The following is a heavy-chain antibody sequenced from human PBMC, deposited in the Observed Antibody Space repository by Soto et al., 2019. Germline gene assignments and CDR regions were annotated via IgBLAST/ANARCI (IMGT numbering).Heavy chain of an antibody. CDR3: WAPTYYDFWSGYYNFDY. J-gene: IGHJ4*02. Sequence: GSLRLSCAASGFTFSNYDMIWVRQATGKGLEWVSAIGSAGDTYYADSVRGRFTISRDNSKNTLYLQMNSLRAEDTAVYYCWAPTYYDFWSGYYNFDYWGQGTLVTVSS. CDR2: IGSAGDT. D-gene: IGHD3-3*01. V-gene: IGHV3-13*01. CDR1: GFTFSNYD.